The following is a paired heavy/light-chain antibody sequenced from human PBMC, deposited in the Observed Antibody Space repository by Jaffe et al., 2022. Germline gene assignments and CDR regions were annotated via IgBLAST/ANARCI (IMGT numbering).Light chain of an antibody. CDR3: SSYTSSSTRV. Sequence: QSALTQPASVSGSPGQSITISCTGTSSDVGAYNYVSWYQQHPGKAPKLMIYDVSNRPSGVSNRFSGSKSGNTASLTISGLQAEDEADYYCSSYTSSSTRVFGGGTKLTVL. V-gene: IGLV2-14*03. CDR1: SSDVGAYNY. CDR2: DVS. J-gene: IGLJ3*02.
Heavy chain of an antibody. CDR1: GFTFSSYA. Sequence: EVQLLESGGGLVQPGGSLRLSCAASGFTFSSYAMSWVRQAPGKGLEWVSAISGSGGSTYYADSVKGRFTISRDNSKNTLYLQMNSLRAEDTAVYHCAKEKEYCSGNRCYSDYYYYYMDVWGKGTTVTVSS. D-gene: IGHD2-15*01. J-gene: IGHJ6*03. V-gene: IGHV3-23*01. CDR2: ISGSGGST. CDR3: AKEKEYCSGNRCYSDYYYYYMDV.